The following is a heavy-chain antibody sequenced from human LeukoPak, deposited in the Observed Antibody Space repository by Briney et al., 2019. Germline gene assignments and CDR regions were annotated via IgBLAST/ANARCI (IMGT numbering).Heavy chain of an antibody. V-gene: IGHV1-2*02. Sequence: ASVKVSCKASGYTFTGYYMHWVRQAPGQGLEWMGWINPNSGGTNYAQKFQGRVTMTRDTSISTAYMELSRLRSDDTAFYYCARFPSYYADGSSTNAFDIWGQGTMVTVSS. CDR3: ARFPSYYADGSSTNAFDI. CDR1: GYTFTGYY. D-gene: IGHD3-22*01. J-gene: IGHJ3*02. CDR2: INPNSGGT.